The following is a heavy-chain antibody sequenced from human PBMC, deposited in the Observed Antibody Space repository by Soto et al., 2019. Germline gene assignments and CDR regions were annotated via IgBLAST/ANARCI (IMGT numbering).Heavy chain of an antibody. J-gene: IGHJ4*02. Sequence: GSLRLSCAASGFTVSSYGMHWVRQAPGKGLEWVALISYDGSNKNYADSVKGRFTISRDNSKNTLYLQMNSLRAEDTAVYYCAKDVRYYFDTIGPLDYWGQGTLVTVSS. D-gene: IGHD3-22*01. CDR1: GFTVSSYG. CDR3: AKDVRYYFDTIGPLDY. CDR2: ISYDGSNK. V-gene: IGHV3-30*18.